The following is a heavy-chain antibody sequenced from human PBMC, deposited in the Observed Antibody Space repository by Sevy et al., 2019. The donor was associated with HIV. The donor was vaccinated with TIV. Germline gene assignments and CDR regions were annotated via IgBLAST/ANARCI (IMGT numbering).Heavy chain of an antibody. V-gene: IGHV3-21*01. CDR1: GFTFSSYT. Sequence: GGSLRLSCAAAGFTFSSYTMNWVRQAPGKGLEWVASISFSSNYIYYKDSLKGRFTISRDNAKNSLYLQMNSLRAEDTDVYYCAREDSKNWRYFDYWGQGTLVTVSS. CDR3: AREDSKNWRYFDY. D-gene: IGHD1-1*01. CDR2: ISFSSNYI. J-gene: IGHJ4*02.